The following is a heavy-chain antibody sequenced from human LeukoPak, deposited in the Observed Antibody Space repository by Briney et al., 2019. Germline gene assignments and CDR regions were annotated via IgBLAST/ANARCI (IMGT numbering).Heavy chain of an antibody. CDR1: DNTFNSNG. V-gene: IGHV1-18*01. Sequence: ASVKVSCKASDNTFNSNGISWVRQDPGQGLEWMGWSSVDNGNTNYAQKRQGRVTMTTDTSTSTAYMELRSLRSDDTAVYYCARHGTNWFDPWGQGTLVTVSS. J-gene: IGHJ5*02. CDR2: SSVDNGNT. CDR3: ARHGTNWFDP.